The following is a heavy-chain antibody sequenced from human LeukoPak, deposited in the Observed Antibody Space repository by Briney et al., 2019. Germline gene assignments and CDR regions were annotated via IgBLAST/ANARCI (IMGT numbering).Heavy chain of an antibody. J-gene: IGHJ3*02. Sequence: SETLSLTCTVSGGSISSYYWSWIRQPPGKGLEWIGEINHSGSTNYNPSLKSRVTISVDTSKNQFSLKLSSVTAADTAVYYFATSNGNGYADAFDIWGQGTMVTVSS. CDR1: GGSISSYY. CDR3: ATSNGNGYADAFDI. V-gene: IGHV4-34*01. D-gene: IGHD2-8*01. CDR2: INHSGST.